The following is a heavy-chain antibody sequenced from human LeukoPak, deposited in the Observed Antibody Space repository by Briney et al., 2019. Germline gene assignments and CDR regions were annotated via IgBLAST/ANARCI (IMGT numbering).Heavy chain of an antibody. D-gene: IGHD2-21*01. CDR2: MSSDGRIK. J-gene: IGHJ4*02. Sequence: PGGSLRLSCAVSGLTFSTDTMHWVRQAPGKGLEWVAVMSSDGRIKYYADSVQGRFTISRDNSKNTLYLQMNSLRAEDTAVYYCARERSLNGDVIVVDYWGRGTLVTVSS. CDR3: ARERSLNGDVIVVDY. CDR1: GLTFSTDT. V-gene: IGHV3-30*04.